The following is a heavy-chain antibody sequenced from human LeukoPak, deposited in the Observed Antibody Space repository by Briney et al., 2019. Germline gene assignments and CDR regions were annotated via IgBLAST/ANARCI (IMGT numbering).Heavy chain of an antibody. CDR3: AKAFTYYDFWSGYDY. J-gene: IGHJ4*02. CDR1: GFTFSSYW. V-gene: IGHV3-30*02. Sequence: PGGSLRLSCAASGFTFSSYWMHWVRQAPGKGLEWVAFIRYDGSNKYYADSVKGRFTISRDNSKNTLYLQMNSLRAEDTAVYYCAKAFTYYDFWSGYDYWGQGTLVTVSS. D-gene: IGHD3-3*01. CDR2: IRYDGSNK.